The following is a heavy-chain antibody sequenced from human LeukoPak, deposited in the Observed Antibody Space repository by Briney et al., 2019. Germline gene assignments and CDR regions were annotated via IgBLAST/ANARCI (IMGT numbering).Heavy chain of an antibody. V-gene: IGHV3-53*01. CDR3: AREGSGWFDA. J-gene: IGHJ5*02. Sequence: PGGSLRLSCAVSGFDVSNSYMNWVRQAPGKGLEWVSIIYAGGNKYYADSVKGRFTISRDNSMNTLYLQMNSLRVGDTALYYCAREGSGWFDAWGQGSLIIVS. D-gene: IGHD7-27*01. CDR1: GFDVSNSY. CDR2: IYAGGNK.